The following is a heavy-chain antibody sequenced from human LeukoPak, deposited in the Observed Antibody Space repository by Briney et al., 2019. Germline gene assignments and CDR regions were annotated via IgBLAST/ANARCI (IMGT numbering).Heavy chain of an antibody. Sequence: GGSLRLSCAASGFTFDDYAMHWVRQAPGKGLEWVSGISRNSGSIGYADSVKGRFTISRDNAKNSLYLQMNSLRAEDTALYYCAKDATYSSSWEVFDPWGQGTLVTVSS. D-gene: IGHD6-13*01. CDR3: AKDATYSSSWEVFDP. CDR2: ISRNSGSI. J-gene: IGHJ5*02. CDR1: GFTFDDYA. V-gene: IGHV3-9*01.